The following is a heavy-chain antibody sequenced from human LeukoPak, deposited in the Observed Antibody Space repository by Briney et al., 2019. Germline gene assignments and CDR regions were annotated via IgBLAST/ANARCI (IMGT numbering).Heavy chain of an antibody. V-gene: IGHV3-30-3*01. CDR3: ARAREFDY. CDR1: GFTFSSYA. CDR2: ISYDGSNK. Sequence: PGGSLRLSRAASGFTFSSYAMHWVRQAPGKGLEWVAVISYDGSNKYYADSVKGRFTISRDNSKNTLYLQMNSLRAEDTAVYYCARAREFDYWGQGTLVTVSS. J-gene: IGHJ4*02.